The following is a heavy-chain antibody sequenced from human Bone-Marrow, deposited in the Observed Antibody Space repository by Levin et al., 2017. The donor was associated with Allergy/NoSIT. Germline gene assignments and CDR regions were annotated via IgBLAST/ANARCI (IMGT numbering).Heavy chain of an antibody. V-gene: IGHV3-53*01. CDR1: GFTVSSNY. CDR2: IYSGGST. CDR3: ARGLGDCSSTSCSYNYYYGMDV. D-gene: IGHD2-2*01. J-gene: IGHJ6*02. Sequence: GGSLRLSCAASGFTVSSNYMSWVRQAPGKGLEWVSVIYSGGSTYYADSVKGRFTISRDNSKNTLYLQMNSLRAEDTAVYYCARGLGDCSSTSCSYNYYYGMDVWGQGTTVTVSS.